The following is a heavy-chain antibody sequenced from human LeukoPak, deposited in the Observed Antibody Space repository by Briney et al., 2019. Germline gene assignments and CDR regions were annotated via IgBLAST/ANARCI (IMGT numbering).Heavy chain of an antibody. CDR3: AKTAVAGTNYYYMDV. Sequence: PGGSLRLSCAASGFTFSSYGMHWVRQAPGKGLEWVAFIRYDGSNKYYADSVKGRFTISRDNSKNTLYLQMSSLRAEDTAVYYCAKTAVAGTNYYYMDVWGKGTTVTVSS. CDR1: GFTFSSYG. V-gene: IGHV3-30*02. J-gene: IGHJ6*03. D-gene: IGHD6-19*01. CDR2: IRYDGSNK.